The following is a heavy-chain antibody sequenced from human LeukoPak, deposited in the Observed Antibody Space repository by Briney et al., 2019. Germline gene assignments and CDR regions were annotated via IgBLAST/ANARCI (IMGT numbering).Heavy chain of an antibody. D-gene: IGHD1-26*01. J-gene: IGHJ4*02. CDR2: VDPEDGET. CDR1: GYTFTDYY. V-gene: IGHV1-69-2*01. Sequence: VMVSCKVSGYTFTDYYMHWVQQAPGKGLEWMGLVDPEDGETIYAEKFQGRVTITADTSTDTAYMELSSLRSEDTAVYYCTMGATTAFSFDYWGQGTLVTVSS. CDR3: TMGATTAFSFDY.